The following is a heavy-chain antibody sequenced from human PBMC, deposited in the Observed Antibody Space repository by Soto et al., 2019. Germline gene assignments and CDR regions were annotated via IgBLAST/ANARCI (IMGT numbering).Heavy chain of an antibody. CDR3: AREVPYSSSWYPPV. V-gene: IGHV4-31*03. CDR1: GGSISSGGYY. CDR2: VDYSGST. D-gene: IGHD6-13*01. Sequence: QVQLQESGPGLVKPSQTLSLTCTVSGGSISSGGYYWSWIRQHPGKGLEWIGYVDYSGSTYYNPSLKSRVTISVDTSKNQFSLKLRSVTAADTAVYYCAREVPYSSSWYPPVWGQGTLVTVSS. J-gene: IGHJ4*02.